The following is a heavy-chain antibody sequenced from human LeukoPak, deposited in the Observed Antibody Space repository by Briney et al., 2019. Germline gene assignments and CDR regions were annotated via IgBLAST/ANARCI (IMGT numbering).Heavy chain of an antibody. CDR2: IIPIFGTA. CDR1: GGTFSSYA. D-gene: IGHD2-15*01. V-gene: IGHV1-69*06. CDR3: ARDSSYSSVMDV. J-gene: IGHJ6*03. Sequence: SVKVSCKASGGTFSSYAISWVRQAPGQGLEWMGGIIPIFGTANYAQKFQGRVTITADKSTSTAYMELSSLRSEDTAVYYCARDSSYSSVMDVWGNGTTVTVSS.